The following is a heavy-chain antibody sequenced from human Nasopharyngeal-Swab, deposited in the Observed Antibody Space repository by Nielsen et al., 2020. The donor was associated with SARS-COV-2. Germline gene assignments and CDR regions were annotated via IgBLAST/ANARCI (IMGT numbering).Heavy chain of an antibody. D-gene: IGHD6-19*01. CDR2: IKSRAAGGTT. V-gene: IGHV3-15*01. CDR1: GFTFSKAW. CDR3: TTYSSGWL. Sequence: GGSLRLSCATSGFTFSKAWMSWVRQAPGKGPEWVGRIKSRAAGGTTDYAATVIGRFTVSRDESESTLYLQMSSLKTEDTAVYYCTTYSSGWLWGKGTTVTVSS. J-gene: IGHJ6*04.